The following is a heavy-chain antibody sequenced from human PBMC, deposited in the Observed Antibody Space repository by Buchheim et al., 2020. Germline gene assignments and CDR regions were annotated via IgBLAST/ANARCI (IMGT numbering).Heavy chain of an antibody. CDR3: ARAHYYDSSGYYRTYYFDY. J-gene: IGHJ4*02. D-gene: IGHD3-22*01. Sequence: QVQLQESGPGLVKPSETLSLTCTVSGGSISSYYWSWIRQPPGKGLEWIGYIYYSGSTNYNPSLKSRVTISVDTSKNQFSLKLSSVTAADTAVYYCARAHYYDSSGYYRTYYFDYWDQGTL. CDR2: IYYSGST. CDR1: GGSISSYY. V-gene: IGHV4-59*01.